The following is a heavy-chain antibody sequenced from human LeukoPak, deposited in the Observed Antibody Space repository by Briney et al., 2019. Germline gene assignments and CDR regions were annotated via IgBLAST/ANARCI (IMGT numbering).Heavy chain of an antibody. Sequence: GGSLRLSCVASGFTFSSYWMHWVRQDPRKGLVWVSRINGDGRNINYADSVRGRFTISRDNAKTTLYLQMNTLRVEDTAVYYCTGDLMGYDVSTGLHHYYMDVWGQGTTVTVSS. CDR3: TGDLMGYDVSTGLHHYYMDV. V-gene: IGHV3-74*01. D-gene: IGHD3-9*01. CDR2: INGDGRNI. J-gene: IGHJ6*02. CDR1: GFTFSSYW.